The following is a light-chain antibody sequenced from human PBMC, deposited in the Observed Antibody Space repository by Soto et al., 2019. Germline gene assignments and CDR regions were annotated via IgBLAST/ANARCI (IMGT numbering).Light chain of an antibody. J-gene: IGKJ2*03. CDR1: QSISTN. Sequence: DIQMTQSPSSLSASVGDRVTITCRASQSISTNLSWYQKKPGKAPKLLISGASSLQSGVPSRFSGSGSGTDFSLTISSLQPEDFAICFCQQSYITLYSFGQGTNLEIK. CDR3: QQSYITLYS. CDR2: GAS. V-gene: IGKV1-39*01.